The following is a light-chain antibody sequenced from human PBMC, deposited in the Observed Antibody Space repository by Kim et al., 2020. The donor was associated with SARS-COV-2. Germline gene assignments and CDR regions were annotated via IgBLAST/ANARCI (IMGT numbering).Light chain of an antibody. CDR2: ETN. J-gene: IGLJ2*01. Sequence: GGTFTLTCGSTTGAVTGGNDPGWVQQRPGQAPRSLIYETNNKQSWTPARFSGSLLGGKAALTLSGVQPEDEADYYCLLYYNGDHLLFGGGTQLTVL. V-gene: IGLV7-43*01. CDR3: LLYYNGDHLL. CDR1: TGAVTGGND.